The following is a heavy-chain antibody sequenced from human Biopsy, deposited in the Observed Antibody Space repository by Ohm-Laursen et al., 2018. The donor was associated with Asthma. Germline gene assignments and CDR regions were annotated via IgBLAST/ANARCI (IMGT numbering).Heavy chain of an antibody. CDR1: GYTFINYA. Sequence: ASVKASCKASGYTFINYAIHWVRQAPGQRLEWMGWINAGNGNTKYSQKFQGRVTIRRDTSASTAYMELSSLRSEETAVYYCARTYYDFLTGQVNDAFAMWGQGTMVTVSS. CDR2: INAGNGNT. CDR3: ARTYYDFLTGQVNDAFAM. V-gene: IGHV1-3*01. J-gene: IGHJ3*02. D-gene: IGHD3-9*01.